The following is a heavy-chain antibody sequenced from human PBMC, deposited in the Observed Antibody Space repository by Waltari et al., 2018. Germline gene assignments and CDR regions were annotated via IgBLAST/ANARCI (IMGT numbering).Heavy chain of an antibody. CDR1: GGSISSGSYY. D-gene: IGHD6-13*01. V-gene: IGHV4-61*09. Sequence: QVQLQESGPGLVKPSQTLSLTCTVSGGSISSGSYYWSWIRQPAGKGLEWIGYIETSGSTNYNPSLKSRVTISVDTSKNQFSLKLSSVTAADTAVYYCARAYSSSWYSVGAFDIWGQGTMVTVSS. CDR2: IETSGST. J-gene: IGHJ3*02. CDR3: ARAYSSSWYSVGAFDI.